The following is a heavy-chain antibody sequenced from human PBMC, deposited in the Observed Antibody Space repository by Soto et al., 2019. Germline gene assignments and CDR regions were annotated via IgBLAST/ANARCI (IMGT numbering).Heavy chain of an antibody. J-gene: IGHJ4*02. Sequence: GGSLRLSCAASGFTFSSYGMHWVRQAPGKGLEWVAVIWYDGSNKYYADSVKGRFTISRDNSKNTLYLQMNSLRAEETAVYYCARRGDPGMTRLFDYWGQGTLVTVSS. CDR3: ARRGDPGMTRLFDY. D-gene: IGHD3-10*01. CDR1: GFTFSSYG. V-gene: IGHV3-33*01. CDR2: IWYDGSNK.